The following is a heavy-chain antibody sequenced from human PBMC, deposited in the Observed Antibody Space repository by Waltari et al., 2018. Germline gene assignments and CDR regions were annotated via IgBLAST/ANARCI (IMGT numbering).Heavy chain of an antibody. CDR2: IYYSGST. Sequence: VQLVESGGGLVQPGGSLRLSCAASGFTFSSYWMSWIRQPPGKGLEWIGSIYYSGSTYYNPSLKSRVTISVDTSKNQFSLKLSSVTAADTAVYYCARGGELWADWGQGTLVTVSS. CDR3: ARGGELWAD. D-gene: IGHD3-16*01. V-gene: IGHV4-39*07. J-gene: IGHJ4*02. CDR1: GFTFSSYW.